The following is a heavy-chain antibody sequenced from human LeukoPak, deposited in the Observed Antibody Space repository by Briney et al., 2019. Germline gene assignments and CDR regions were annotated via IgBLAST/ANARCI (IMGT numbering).Heavy chain of an antibody. CDR2: INSDGSST. V-gene: IGHV3-74*01. CDR1: GFIFSSYW. D-gene: IGHD3-22*01. Sequence: GGSLRLSCAASGFIFSSYWMHWVRQAPGKGLVWVSRINSDGSSTSYADSVKGRFTISRDNAKNTLYLQMNSLRAEDTAVYYCAKDLGITMIVVVHYGMDVWGQGTTVTVSS. CDR3: AKDLGITMIVVVHYGMDV. J-gene: IGHJ6*02.